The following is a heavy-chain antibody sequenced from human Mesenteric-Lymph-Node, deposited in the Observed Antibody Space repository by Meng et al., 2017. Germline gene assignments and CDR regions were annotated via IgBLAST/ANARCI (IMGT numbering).Heavy chain of an antibody. J-gene: IGHJ6*02. CDR1: GYTFNNYG. D-gene: IGHD3-10*01. Sequence: ASVKVSCKASGYTFNNYGFTWVRQAPGQGLEWMGWISVSNGNTNYAQNLQGRLTITRNTSISTAYMELSSLRSEDTAVYYCARYMVRGLVYGMDVWGQGNTVTVSS. CDR2: ISVSNGNT. CDR3: ARYMVRGLVYGMDV. V-gene: IGHV1-18*01.